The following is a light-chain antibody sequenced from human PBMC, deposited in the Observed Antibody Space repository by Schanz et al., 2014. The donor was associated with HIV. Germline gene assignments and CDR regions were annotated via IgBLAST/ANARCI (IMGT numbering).Light chain of an antibody. CDR1: SSNIQKNY. Sequence: QSVLTQPPSASGPPGQRVTISCSGSSSNIQKNYVYWYQQLAGTAPKLLIYEDNRRPSGVPDRFSGSKSGTSASLSISGLRSEDEADYDCAAWDDGLNGVFGGGTKLTVL. CDR2: EDN. V-gene: IGLV1-47*01. J-gene: IGLJ2*01. CDR3: AAWDDGLNGV.